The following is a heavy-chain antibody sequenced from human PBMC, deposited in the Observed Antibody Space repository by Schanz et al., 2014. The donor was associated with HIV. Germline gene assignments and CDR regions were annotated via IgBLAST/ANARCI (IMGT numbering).Heavy chain of an antibody. CDR1: GYTFTGYF. CDR2: MNPNSGVT. V-gene: IGHV1-2*02. D-gene: IGHD3-22*01. CDR3: ARDSTDYYDSSGYQY. Sequence: QVQLVQSGAEMKKPGASVKVSCKTSGYTFTGYFMHWVRQAPGQGLEWMGWMNPNSGVTEDAQKFQGRVTMTRDTSISTAYMEVSRLRSDDTAVYYCARDSTDYYDSSGYQYWGQGTLVTVSS. J-gene: IGHJ4*02.